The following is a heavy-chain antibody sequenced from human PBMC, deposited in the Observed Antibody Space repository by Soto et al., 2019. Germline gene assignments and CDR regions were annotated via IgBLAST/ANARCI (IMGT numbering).Heavy chain of an antibody. CDR1: GFTFSSYA. V-gene: IGHV3-30-3*01. Sequence: GGSLRLSCAASGFTFSSYAMHWVRQAPGKGLEWVAVISYDGSNKYYADSVKGRFTISRDNSKNTLYLQMNSLRAEDTAVYYCARNPLGASTMMQYYGMDVWGQGTTVTVSS. D-gene: IGHD3-22*01. CDR3: ARNPLGASTMMQYYGMDV. J-gene: IGHJ6*02. CDR2: ISYDGSNK.